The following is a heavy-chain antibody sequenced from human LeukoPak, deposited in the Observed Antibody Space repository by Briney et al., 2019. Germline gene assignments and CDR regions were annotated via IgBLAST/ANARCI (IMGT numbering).Heavy chain of an antibody. CDR3: AKDTSIGRYCTNGVCSPFDY. Sequence: GGSLRLSCAGSGFTFSSYAMSWVRQAPGKGLEWVSAISATGATTYDADSVKGRFTISRDNSRSTLYLQMNSLRAEDTALYYCAKDTSIGRYCTNGVCSPFDYWGQGNLVNVSS. CDR2: ISATGATT. CDR1: GFTFSSYA. D-gene: IGHD2-8*01. V-gene: IGHV3-23*01. J-gene: IGHJ4*02.